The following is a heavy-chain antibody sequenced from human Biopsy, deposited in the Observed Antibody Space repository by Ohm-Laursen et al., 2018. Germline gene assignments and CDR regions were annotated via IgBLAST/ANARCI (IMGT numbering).Heavy chain of an antibody. D-gene: IGHD2/OR15-2a*01. CDR3: ARATNSTGWPYYYFYGMDV. J-gene: IGHJ6*02. V-gene: IGHV4-59*01. CDR2: IYYSGST. Sequence: GTLSLTCTVSGGSMSSDYWSWIRQTPGKGLEWIGYIYYSGSTNHNPSLKSRVTISVDTSKNQFSLRLNSVTAADTAVYYCARATNSTGWPYYYFYGMDVWGQGTTVTVSS. CDR1: GGSMSSDY.